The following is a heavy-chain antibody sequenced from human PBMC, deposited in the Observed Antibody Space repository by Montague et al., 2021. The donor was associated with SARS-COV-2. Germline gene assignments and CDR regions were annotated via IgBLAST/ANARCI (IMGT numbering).Heavy chain of an antibody. D-gene: IGHD2/OR15-2a*01. J-gene: IGHJ6*02. Sequence: SETLSLTCAVSGGSLNSCPYYWVWIRQPPGMGRDWLASIHYSGYTYNHLSRRIRVTIAVYLAKNQFSLKVSSVTAADTSVYYCARENFSFYGLDVWGQGTTVTVSS. CDR2: IHYSGYT. CDR1: GGSLNSCPYY. V-gene: IGHV4-39*02. CDR3: ARENFSFYGLDV.